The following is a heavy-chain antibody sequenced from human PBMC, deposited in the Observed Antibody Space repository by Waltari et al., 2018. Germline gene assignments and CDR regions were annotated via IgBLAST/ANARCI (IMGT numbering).Heavy chain of an antibody. V-gene: IGHV1-18*01. CDR2: IRGYDGDT. D-gene: IGHD3-22*01. CDR3: ARLYDASAYYNTYLDP. Sequence: QVQLVQSGAEVRKPGASVKVSCKASGYHFSNSGIAWVRQAPGQGLEWMGWIRGYDGDTKYAREFEGRLTVTTDTSTNTAHMELRSLRSDDTAVYYCARLYDASAYYNTYLDPWGQGALVTVSS. J-gene: IGHJ5*02. CDR1: GYHFSNSG.